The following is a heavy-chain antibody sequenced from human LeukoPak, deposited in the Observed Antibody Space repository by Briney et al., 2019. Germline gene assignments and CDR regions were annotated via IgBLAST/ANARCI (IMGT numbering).Heavy chain of an antibody. V-gene: IGHV3-23*01. D-gene: IGHD3-10*01. CDR3: AKDLTGGDTMVRGVIITLGWFDP. Sequence: GGSLRLSCAASGFTFSSYAMSWVRQAPGKGLEWVSAISGSGGSTYYADSVKGRSTISRDNSKNTLYLQMNSLRAEDTAVYYCAKDLTGGDTMVRGVIITLGWFDPWGQGTLVTVSS. J-gene: IGHJ5*02. CDR1: GFTFSSYA. CDR2: ISGSGGST.